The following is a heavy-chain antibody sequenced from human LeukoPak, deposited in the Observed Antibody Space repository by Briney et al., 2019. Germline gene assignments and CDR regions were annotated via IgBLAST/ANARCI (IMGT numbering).Heavy chain of an antibody. Sequence: GGSLRLSCAASGFTFSSYSMSWVRQAPGKGLEWVSYISSSSSTIYYADSVKGRFTISRDNAKNSLYLQMNSLRDEDTAVYYCARDHSYYDFWSGYYSDYWGQGTLVTVSS. CDR1: GFTFSSYS. CDR3: ARDHSYYDFWSGYYSDY. CDR2: ISSSSSTI. V-gene: IGHV3-48*02. D-gene: IGHD3-3*01. J-gene: IGHJ4*02.